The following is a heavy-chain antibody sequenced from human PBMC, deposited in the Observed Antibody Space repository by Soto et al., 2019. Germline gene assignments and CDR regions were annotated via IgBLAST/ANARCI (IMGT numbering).Heavy chain of an antibody. J-gene: IGHJ3*01. Sequence: VQLVESGGGLVQPGESLKLSCAASGFTFSVSAMHWVRQASGKGLEWVGRIRSKTNSYATAYAASVKGRFTISRDDSKXXVYLQMNSLKTEDTAVYYCTRQDPVTAVENDAFDFWGQGTMVTVSS. CDR1: GFTFSVSA. D-gene: IGHD2-21*02. V-gene: IGHV3-73*01. CDR2: IRSKTNSYAT. CDR3: TRQDPVTAVENDAFDF.